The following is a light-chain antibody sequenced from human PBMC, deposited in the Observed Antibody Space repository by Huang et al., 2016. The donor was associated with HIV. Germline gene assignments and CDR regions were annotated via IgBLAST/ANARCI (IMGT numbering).Light chain of an antibody. CDR1: QCISNS. V-gene: IGKV1-NL1*01. CDR3: PQYYSTPT. J-gene: IGKJ1*01. Sequence: DIQMTQSPSSLSPSVGDRVTITCRASQCISNSLAWYQQKPGKAPKLLLHATSRWESGVPSRFSGSGSGTDYTLTISSLQPEDFATYYCPQYYSTPTFGQGTKVESK. CDR2: ATS.